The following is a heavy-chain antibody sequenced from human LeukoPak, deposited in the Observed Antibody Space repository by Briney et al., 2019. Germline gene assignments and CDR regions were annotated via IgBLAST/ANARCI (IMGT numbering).Heavy chain of an antibody. CDR1: GGSISSYY. CDR2: IYYSGST. Sequence: SETLSLTCTVSGGSISSYYWSWIRQPPGKGLEWIGYIYYSGSTYYSPSLKSRVTISVDTSKNQFSLKLSSVTAADTAVYYCARGRWGGGDFDYWGLGTLVTVSS. CDR3: ARGRWGGGDFDY. V-gene: IGHV4-59*08. D-gene: IGHD3-16*01. J-gene: IGHJ4*02.